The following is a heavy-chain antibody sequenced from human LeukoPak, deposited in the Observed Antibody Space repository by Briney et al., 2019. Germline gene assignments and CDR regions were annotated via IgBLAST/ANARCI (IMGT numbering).Heavy chain of an antibody. Sequence: GSLRLSCAASGFTFSSYEMNWVRQAPGKGLEWVSYISSSGSTIYYADSVKGRFTISRDNAKNSLYLQTNSLRAEDTAVYYCAEPGITMIGGVWGKGTTVTISS. D-gene: IGHD3-10*02. V-gene: IGHV3-48*03. CDR1: GFTFSSYE. CDR3: AEPGITMIGGV. CDR2: ISSSGSTI. J-gene: IGHJ6*04.